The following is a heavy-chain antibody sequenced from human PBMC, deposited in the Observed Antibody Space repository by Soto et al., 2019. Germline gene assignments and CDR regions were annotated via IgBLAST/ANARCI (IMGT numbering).Heavy chain of an antibody. CDR2: INPNSGGT. Sequence: ASVKVSCKASGGTFSSYAISWVRQAPGQGLEWMGWINPNSGGTNYAQKFQGWVTMTRDTSIRTAYMELSRLRSDDTAVYYCARGLVLGAFDIWGQGTMVTVSS. CDR1: GGTFSSYA. J-gene: IGHJ3*02. V-gene: IGHV1-2*04. CDR3: ARGLVLGAFDI. D-gene: IGHD6-19*01.